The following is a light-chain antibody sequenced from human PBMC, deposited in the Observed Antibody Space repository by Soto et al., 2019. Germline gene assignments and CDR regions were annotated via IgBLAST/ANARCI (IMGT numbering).Light chain of an antibody. J-gene: IGLJ1*01. CDR3: AAWDDSLSGSYV. CDR2: RNN. V-gene: IGLV1-47*01. CDR1: SSNIGSNY. Sequence: HSVLTQPPSASGTPRQRVTISCSGSSSNIGSNYVYWYQQLPGTAPKLLIYRNNQRPSGVPDRFSGSKSGTSASLAISGLRSEDEADYYCAAWDDSLSGSYVFGTGTKVTVL.